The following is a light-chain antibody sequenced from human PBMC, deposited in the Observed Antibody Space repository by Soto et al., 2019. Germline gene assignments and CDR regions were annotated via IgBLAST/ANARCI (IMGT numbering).Light chain of an antibody. CDR1: SSIIGNNA. Sequence: QSVLTQPPSVSEAPRQRVTISCSGSSSIIGNNAVNWYQQLPGKAPKLLIYYDDLLPSGVSDRFSGSKSGTSASLAISGLQSEDEADYYCAAWDDSLNVVVFGGGTKLTVL. CDR3: AAWDDSLNVVV. J-gene: IGLJ2*01. CDR2: YDD. V-gene: IGLV1-36*01.